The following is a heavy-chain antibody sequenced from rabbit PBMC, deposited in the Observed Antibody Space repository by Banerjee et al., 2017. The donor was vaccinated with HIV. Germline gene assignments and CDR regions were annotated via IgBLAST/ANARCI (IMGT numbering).Heavy chain of an antibody. CDR1: GFSFSSSYY. J-gene: IGHJ4*01. D-gene: IGHD4-1*01. Sequence: QEQLEESGGDLVKPEGSLTLTCTASGFSFSSSYYMCWVRQAPGKGLEWIGCIYTGSSGSTYYANWAKGRFTISKTSSTTVTLQMTSLTAADTATYFCARDLAGVIGWNFDLWGQGTLVTVS. CDR3: ARDLAGVIGWNFDL. V-gene: IGHV1S45*01. CDR2: IYTGSSGST.